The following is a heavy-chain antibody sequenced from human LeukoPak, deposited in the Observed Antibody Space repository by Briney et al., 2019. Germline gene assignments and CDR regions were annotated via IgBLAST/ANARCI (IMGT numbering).Heavy chain of an antibody. CDR2: VNGGGNT. J-gene: IGHJ4*02. CDR3: AKERQAGDYFTSDY. CDR1: GFTFSTYT. D-gene: IGHD4-17*01. V-gene: IGHV3-23*01. Sequence: GGSLRLSCAASGFTFSTYTLSWVRQAPGKGLEWVSAVNGGGNTWYAGSVKGRFTISRDNSKNTLYLQMNSLRAEDTAIYYCAKERQAGDYFTSDYWGLGTLVTVSS.